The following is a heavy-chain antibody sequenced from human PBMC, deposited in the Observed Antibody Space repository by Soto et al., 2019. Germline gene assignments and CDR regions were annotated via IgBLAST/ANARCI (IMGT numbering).Heavy chain of an antibody. CDR3: ARKVGPYDAFDI. CDR2: IIPILGIA. Sequence: ASVKVSCKASGGTLSSYTISWVRQAPGQGLEWMGRIIPILGIANYAQKFQGRVTITADKSTSTAYMELSSLRSEDTAVYYGARKVGPYDAFDIWGQGTMVTVSS. J-gene: IGHJ3*02. V-gene: IGHV1-69*02. CDR1: GGTLSSYT.